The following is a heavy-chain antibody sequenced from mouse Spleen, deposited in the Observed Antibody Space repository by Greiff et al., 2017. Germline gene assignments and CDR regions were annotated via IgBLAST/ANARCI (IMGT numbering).Heavy chain of an antibody. V-gene: IGHV1-42*01. CDR2: INPSTGGT. CDR1: GYSFTGYY. D-gene: IGHD1-1*01. J-gene: IGHJ2*01. Sequence: VQLQQSGPELVKPGASVKISCKASGYSFTGYYMNWVKQSPEKSLEWIGEINPSTGGTTYNQKFKAKATLTVDKSSSTAYMQLKSLTSEDSAVYYCASRYYGSRFFGYWGPGTTLTVSS. CDR3: ASRYYGSRFFGY.